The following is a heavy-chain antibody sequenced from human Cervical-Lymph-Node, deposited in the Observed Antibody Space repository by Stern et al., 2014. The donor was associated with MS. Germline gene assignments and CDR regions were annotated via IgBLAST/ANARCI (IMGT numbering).Heavy chain of an antibody. V-gene: IGHV1-69*01. CDR3: ARDGYYDTNWFDP. Sequence: VQLVESGAEVKKPGSSVKVSCKASGGTFSSYAISWVRQAPGQGLEWMGGIIPICGTANYAQKFQGRVKITADESTSTAYMELSSLRSEDTAVYYCARDGYYDTNWFDPWGQGTLVTVSS. CDR2: IIPICGTA. D-gene: IGHD3-22*01. CDR1: GGTFSSYA. J-gene: IGHJ5*02.